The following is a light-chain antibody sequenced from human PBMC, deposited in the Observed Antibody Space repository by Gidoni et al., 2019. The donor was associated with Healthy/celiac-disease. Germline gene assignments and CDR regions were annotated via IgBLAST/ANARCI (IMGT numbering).Light chain of an antibody. CDR1: QSVLYSSNHKNY. V-gene: IGKV4-1*01. CDR2: RAS. Sequence: DIVMTQSPDSLAVSLGERATINCKSSQSVLYSSNHKNYLSWYQQKPGQPPKLLIYRASTRESGFPDRFSGSGSGTDFTLTISSLQAEDVAVYYCQQYYSTPPWTFGQGTKVEIK. J-gene: IGKJ1*01. CDR3: QQYYSTPPWT.